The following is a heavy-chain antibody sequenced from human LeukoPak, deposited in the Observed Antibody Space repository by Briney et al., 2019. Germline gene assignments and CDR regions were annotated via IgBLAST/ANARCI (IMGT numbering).Heavy chain of an antibody. CDR3: ARDNYYDSSGYYLGHDAFDI. V-gene: IGHV3-21*01. CDR2: ISSSSSYI. CDR1: GFTFSSYS. Sequence: GGSLRLSCAASGFTFSSYSMNWVRQAPGKGLEWVSSISSSSSYIYYADSVKGRFTISRDNAKNSLYLQMNSLRAEDTAVCYCARDNYYDSSGYYLGHDAFDIWGQGTMVTVSS. D-gene: IGHD3-22*01. J-gene: IGHJ3*02.